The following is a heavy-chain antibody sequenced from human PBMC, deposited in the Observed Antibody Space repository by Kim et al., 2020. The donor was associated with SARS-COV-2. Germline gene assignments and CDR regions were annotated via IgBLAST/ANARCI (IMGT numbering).Heavy chain of an antibody. D-gene: IGHD1-26*01. CDR1: GYSFTSYW. CDR3: ARPNSSGSYGGGFDY. V-gene: IGHV5-51*01. J-gene: IGHJ4*02. Sequence: GESLKISCKGSGYSFTSYWIGWVRQMPGKGLEWMGIIYPGDSDTRYSPSFQGQVTISADKSISTAYLQWSSLKASDTAMYYCARPNSSGSYGGGFDYWGQGTLVTVSS. CDR2: IYPGDSDT.